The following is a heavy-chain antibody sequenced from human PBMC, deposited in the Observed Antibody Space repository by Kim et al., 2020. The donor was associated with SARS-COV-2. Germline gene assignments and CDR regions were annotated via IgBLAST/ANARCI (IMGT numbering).Heavy chain of an antibody. V-gene: IGHV5-10-1*01. CDR1: GYSFTSYW. CDR2: IDPSDSYT. J-gene: IGHJ4*02. Sequence: GESLKISCKGSGYSFTSYWISWVRQMPGKGLEWMGRIDPSDSYTNYSPSFQGHVTISADKSISTAYLQWSSLKASDTAMYYCARVYSSKPKYFDYWGQGTLVTVSS. D-gene: IGHD6-13*01. CDR3: ARVYSSKPKYFDY.